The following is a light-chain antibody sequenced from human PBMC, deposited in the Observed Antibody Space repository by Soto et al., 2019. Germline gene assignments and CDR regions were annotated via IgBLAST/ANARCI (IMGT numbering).Light chain of an antibody. V-gene: IGLV2-11*01. CDR1: SSDVGGYNY. Sequence: QSALTQLRSVSGSPGQSVTISCTGTSSDVGGYNYVSWYQQHPGKAPKLMIYDVSKRPSGVPDRFSGSKSGNTASLTISGLQADDEADYYCCSYAGSYPHVVFGGGTKLTVL. CDR2: DVS. CDR3: CSYAGSYPHVV. J-gene: IGLJ2*01.